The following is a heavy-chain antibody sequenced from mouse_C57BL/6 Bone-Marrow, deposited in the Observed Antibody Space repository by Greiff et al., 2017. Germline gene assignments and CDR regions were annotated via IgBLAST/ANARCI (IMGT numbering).Heavy chain of an antibody. D-gene: IGHD1-1*02. CDR3: ARRPLYGQLQGY. CDR2: IYPRSGNT. J-gene: IGHJ2*01. V-gene: IGHV1-81*01. Sequence: QVQLQQSGAELARPGASVKLSCKASGYTFTSYGISWVKQRTGQGLEWIGEIYPRSGNTYYNEKFKGKATLTADKSSSTAYMELRSLTSEDSAVYFCARRPLYGQLQGYWGQGTTLTVSS. CDR1: GYTFTSYG.